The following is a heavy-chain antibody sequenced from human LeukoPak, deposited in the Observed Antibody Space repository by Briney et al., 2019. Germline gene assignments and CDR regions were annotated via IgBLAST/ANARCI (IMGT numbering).Heavy chain of an antibody. D-gene: IGHD1/OR15-1a*01. Sequence: PSETLSLTCTVSDDSISSYYWSWIRQPPGKGLEWIGYSYYSGSTDYNPSLRSRVTISIDTSKNQFSLKLSSVTAADTAMYYCAGDSNKNAFHFWGQGTMVIVSS. CDR2: SYYSGST. CDR3: AGDSNKNAFHF. CDR1: DDSISSYY. V-gene: IGHV4-59*01. J-gene: IGHJ3*01.